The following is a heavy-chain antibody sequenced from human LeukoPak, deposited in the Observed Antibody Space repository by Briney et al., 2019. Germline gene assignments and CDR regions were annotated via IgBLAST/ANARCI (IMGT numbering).Heavy chain of an antibody. J-gene: IGHJ6*03. V-gene: IGHV1-2*06. CDR1: GYTFTGYY. Sequence: GALVKVSCKASGYTFTGYYMHWVRQAPGQGLEWMGRINPNSGGTNYAQKFQGRVTMTRDTSISTAYMELSRLRSDDTAVYYCASGIAAAGMGYYYMDVWGKGTTVTVSS. CDR2: INPNSGGT. CDR3: ASGIAAAGMGYYYMDV. D-gene: IGHD6-13*01.